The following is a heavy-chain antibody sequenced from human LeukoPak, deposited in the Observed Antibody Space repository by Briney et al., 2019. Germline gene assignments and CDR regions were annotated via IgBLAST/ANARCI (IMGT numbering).Heavy chain of an antibody. J-gene: IGHJ5*02. Sequence: GGSLRLSCAASGFTFSNYYMSWVRQAPGKGLEWVAHINKDGSEKYYVDSVKGRFTISRDNAKNSLYLQMNSLRVEDTAVYYCARDYEVVVPAAHNWSDPWGQGTLVTVSS. CDR1: GFTFSNYY. D-gene: IGHD2-2*01. CDR2: INKDGSEK. CDR3: ARDYEVVVPAAHNWSDP. V-gene: IGHV3-7*01.